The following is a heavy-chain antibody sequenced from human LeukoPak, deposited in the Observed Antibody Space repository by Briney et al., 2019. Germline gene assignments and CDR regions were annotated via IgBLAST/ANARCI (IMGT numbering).Heavy chain of an antibody. V-gene: IGHV1-18*01. D-gene: IGHD1-26*01. CDR3: AKAYLPLVGATIGNWFDP. CDR2: ISAYNGNT. Sequence: ASVKVSCKASGYTFTSYGISWVRQAPGQGLEWMGWISAYNGNTNYAQKLQGRVTMTTDTSTSTAYMELRSLRSDDTAVYYCAKAYLPLVGATIGNWFDPWGQGTLVTVSS. CDR1: GYTFTSYG. J-gene: IGHJ5*02.